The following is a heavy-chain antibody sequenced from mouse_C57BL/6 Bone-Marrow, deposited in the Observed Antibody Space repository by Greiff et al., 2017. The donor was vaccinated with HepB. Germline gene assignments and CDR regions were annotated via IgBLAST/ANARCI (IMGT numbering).Heavy chain of an antibody. J-gene: IGHJ1*03. Sequence: VQLKESGPGLVAPSQSLSITCTVSGFSLTSYAISWVRQPPGKGLEWLGVIWTGGGTNYNSALKSRLSISKDNSKSQVFLKMNSLQTDDTARYYCARDYTTVGEGYWYFDVWGTGTTVTVSS. D-gene: IGHD1-1*01. V-gene: IGHV2-9-1*01. CDR2: IWTGGGT. CDR1: GFSLTSYA. CDR3: ARDYTTVGEGYWYFDV.